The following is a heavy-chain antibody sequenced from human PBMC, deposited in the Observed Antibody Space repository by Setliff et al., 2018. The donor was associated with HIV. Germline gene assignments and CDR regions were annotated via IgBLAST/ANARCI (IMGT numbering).Heavy chain of an antibody. CDR3: ARDLGINPQGWFDP. CDR2: INPNSGGT. CDR1: GYTFTSYY. V-gene: IGHV1-2*06. Sequence: ASVKVSCKASGYTFTSYYMHWVRQAPGQGLEWMGRINPNSGGTNYAQKFQGRVTMTRDTSISTAYMELRSLRSDDTAVYYCARDLGINPQGWFDPWGQGTLVTVSS. D-gene: IGHD3-16*01. J-gene: IGHJ5*02.